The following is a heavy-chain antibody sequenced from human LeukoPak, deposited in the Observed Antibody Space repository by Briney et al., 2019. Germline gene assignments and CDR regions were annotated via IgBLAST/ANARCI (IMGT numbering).Heavy chain of an antibody. V-gene: IGHV3-21*01. J-gene: IGHJ4*02. CDR2: ISSSSSYI. CDR3: ARVGYYYDSSGYYPFDY. Sequence: GGYLRCYCAGYGFTFSSYSMKWVRPAPGKGLEWVSSISSSSSYIYYADSVKGRFTISRDNAKNSLYLQMNSLRAEDTAVYYCARVGYYYDSSGYYPFDYWGQGTLVTVSS. D-gene: IGHD3-22*01. CDR1: GFTFSSYS.